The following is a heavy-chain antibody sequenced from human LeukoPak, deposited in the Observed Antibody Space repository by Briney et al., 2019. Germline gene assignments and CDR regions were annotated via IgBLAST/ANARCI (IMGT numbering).Heavy chain of an antibody. CDR3: AKDSEQQLVRAMDY. Sequence: GGSLRLCCAASGFTFSSYAMSWVRQAPGKGLEWVSAISGSGGSTYYADSVKGRFTISRDNSKNTLYLQMNSLRAEDTAVYYCAKDSEQQLVRAMDYWGQGTLVTVSS. D-gene: IGHD6-13*01. J-gene: IGHJ4*02. CDR1: GFTFSSYA. CDR2: ISGSGGST. V-gene: IGHV3-23*01.